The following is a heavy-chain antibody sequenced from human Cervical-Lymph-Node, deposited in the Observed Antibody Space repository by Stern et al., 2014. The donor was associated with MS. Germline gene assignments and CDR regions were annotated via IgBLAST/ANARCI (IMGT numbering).Heavy chain of an antibody. J-gene: IGHJ4*02. V-gene: IGHV4-31*03. CDR3: ARGKQQLVDS. D-gene: IGHD6-13*01. CDR1: GGSISSGDYY. Sequence: QVQLVQSGPGLVKPSQTLSLTCTVSGGSISSGDYYWSWIRQHPGKGLEWIGYIYYSGNTDYNPSLKSRVTISIDTSQNQFSLKLNSVTAADTAVYYCARGKQQLVDSWGQGTLVTVSS. CDR2: IYYSGNT.